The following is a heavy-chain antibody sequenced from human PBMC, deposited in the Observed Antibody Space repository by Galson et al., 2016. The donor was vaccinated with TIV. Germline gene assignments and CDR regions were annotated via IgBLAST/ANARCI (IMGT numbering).Heavy chain of an antibody. D-gene: IGHD2-2*01. V-gene: IGHV3-33*01. Sequence: SLRLSCAASGFTFSSYGMHWVRQAPGKGLEWVAVIWYDGSNENYAESVKGRFTISRDNSKNTLYLQMNSLRVEDTAVYFCARVRFCGKTSCHHYFDHWGQGTLVPVSS. CDR1: GFTFSSYG. CDR3: ARVRFCGKTSCHHYFDH. CDR2: IWYDGSNE. J-gene: IGHJ5*02.